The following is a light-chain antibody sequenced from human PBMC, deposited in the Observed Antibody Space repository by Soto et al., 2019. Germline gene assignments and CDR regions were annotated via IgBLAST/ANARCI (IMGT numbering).Light chain of an antibody. Sequence: EIVLTQSPGTLSLSPGERATLSCRASQSVSSSYLAWYQQKPGRAPRLLIDGASSRATGIPDRFSGSGSGTDFTLTISRLEPEDLAVYYCQQNGSPVTFGQGTKVDIK. CDR3: QQNGSPVT. J-gene: IGKJ1*01. CDR2: GAS. CDR1: QSVSSSY. V-gene: IGKV3-20*01.